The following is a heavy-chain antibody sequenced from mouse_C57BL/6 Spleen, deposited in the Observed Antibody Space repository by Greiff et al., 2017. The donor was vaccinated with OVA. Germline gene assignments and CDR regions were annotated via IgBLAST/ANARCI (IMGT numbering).Heavy chain of an antibody. V-gene: IGHV5-17*01. D-gene: IGHD2-3*01. CDR3: ARGDDGYYAAMDY. Sequence: EVKVVESGGGLVKPGGSLKLSCAASGFTFSDYGMHWVRQAPEKGLEWVAYISSGSSTIYYADTVKGRFTISRDNAKNTLFLQMTSLRSEDTAMYYCARGDDGYYAAMDYWGQGTSVTVSS. CDR1: GFTFSDYG. CDR2: ISSGSSTI. J-gene: IGHJ4*01.